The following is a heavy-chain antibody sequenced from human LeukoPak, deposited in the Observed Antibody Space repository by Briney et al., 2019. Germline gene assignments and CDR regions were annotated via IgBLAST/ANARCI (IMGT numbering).Heavy chain of an antibody. CDR3: AKLSAGASGSYYLDAFDI. D-gene: IGHD3-10*01. Sequence: PGGSLRLSCAASGFTFSSYGMHWLRQAPGKGLGWVAIISYDGSNKYYADSVKGRFTISRDNSKNTLYLLMNSLRAEAPDVYSCAKLSAGASGSYYLDAFDIWGQGTVVTVSS. J-gene: IGHJ3*02. CDR1: GFTFSSYG. CDR2: ISYDGSNK. V-gene: IGHV3-30*18.